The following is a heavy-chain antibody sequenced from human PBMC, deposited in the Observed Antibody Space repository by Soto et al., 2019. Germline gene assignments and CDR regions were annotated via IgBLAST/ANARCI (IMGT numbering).Heavy chain of an antibody. CDR3: ASGAEWMAANGMDV. D-gene: IGHD6-25*01. V-gene: IGHV3-23*01. CDR1: GFTFSSYA. J-gene: IGHJ6*02. CDR2: ISGSGDT. Sequence: PGGSLRLSCATSGFTFSSYAMSWVRQAPGKGLEWVSGISGSGDTYYPDSVKGRFIISRDNSKNTLYLQMNSLRAEDTAVYYCASGAEWMAANGMDVWGQGTTVTVSS.